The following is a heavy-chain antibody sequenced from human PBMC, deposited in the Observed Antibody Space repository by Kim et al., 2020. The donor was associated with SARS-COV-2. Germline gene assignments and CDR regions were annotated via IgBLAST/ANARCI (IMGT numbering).Heavy chain of an antibody. D-gene: IGHD3-22*01. CDR3: ARGRTYYYDSSGYSLHY. V-gene: IGHV4-34*01. J-gene: IGHJ4*02. Sequence: LKSRVTISVDTSKNQFSLKLSSVTAADTAVYYCARGRTYYYDSSGYSLHYWGQGTLVTVSS.